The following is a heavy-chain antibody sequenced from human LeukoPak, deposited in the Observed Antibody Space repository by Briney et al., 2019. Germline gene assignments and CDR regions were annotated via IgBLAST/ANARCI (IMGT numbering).Heavy chain of an antibody. CDR2: IIPIFGTA. D-gene: IGHD2-2*01. Sequence: GSSVKVSCKASGGTFISYAISWVRQAPGQGLEWMGGIIPIFGTANYAQKFQGRVTITADESTSTAYMELSSLRSEDTAVYYCAISSGGYCSSTSCYADYFDYWGQGTLVTVSS. CDR1: GGTFISYA. J-gene: IGHJ4*02. V-gene: IGHV1-69*01. CDR3: AISSGGYCSSTSCYADYFDY.